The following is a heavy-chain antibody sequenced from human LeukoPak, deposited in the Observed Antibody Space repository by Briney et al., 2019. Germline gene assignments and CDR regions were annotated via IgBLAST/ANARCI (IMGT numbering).Heavy chain of an antibody. D-gene: IGHD1-26*01. CDR1: GYTFTSYG. CDR3: ARETVGATTADY. Sequence: ASVKVSCKASGYTFTSYGISWVRQAPGQGPEWMGWISAYNGNTNYAQKLQGRVTMTTDTSTSTAYMELRSLRSDDTAVYYCARETVGATTADYWGQGTLVTVSS. V-gene: IGHV1-18*01. J-gene: IGHJ4*02. CDR2: ISAYNGNT.